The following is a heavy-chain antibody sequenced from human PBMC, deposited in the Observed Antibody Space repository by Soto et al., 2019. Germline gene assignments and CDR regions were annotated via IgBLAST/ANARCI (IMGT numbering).Heavy chain of an antibody. D-gene: IGHD6-19*01. J-gene: IGHJ6*04. CDR1: GGSISSYY. CDR3: CAGAGTPSCYCMNI. CDR2: IYYSGST. Sequence: SETLSLTCTVSGGSISSYYWSWIRQPPGKGLEWIGYIYYSGSTNYNPSLKSRVTISVDTSKNQFSLKLSSVTAADTAVYYCCAGAGTPSCYCMNIWAKGTAVTVSA. V-gene: IGHV4-59*01.